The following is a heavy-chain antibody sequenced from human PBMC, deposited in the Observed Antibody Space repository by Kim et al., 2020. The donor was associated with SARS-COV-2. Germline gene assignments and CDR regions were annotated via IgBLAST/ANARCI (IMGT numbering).Heavy chain of an antibody. V-gene: IGHV3-23*01. CDR2: ISGSAGST. CDR3: ANGRHGMTTVTTPGY. J-gene: IGHJ4*02. Sequence: GGSLRLSCAASGFTFSSYAMSWVRQAPGKGLEWVSAISGSAGSTYYADSVKGRFTISRDNSKITLYLQMNSLRAEDTAVYYCANGRHGMTTVTTPGYWGQGTLVTVSS. CDR1: GFTFSSYA. D-gene: IGHD4-17*01.